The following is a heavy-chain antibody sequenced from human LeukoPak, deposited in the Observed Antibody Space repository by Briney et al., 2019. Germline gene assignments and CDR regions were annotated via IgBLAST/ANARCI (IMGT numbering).Heavy chain of an antibody. D-gene: IGHD1-14*01. V-gene: IGHV3-30*03. J-gene: IGHJ4*02. Sequence: PGGSLRLSCAASGFTFSGHAMHWVRQAPGKGLELLAYISHDGSYQYHVDSVKGRFTVSRDNSKNTLYLQMNSLGAEDSAVYYCLPELGAKNYFDYWGQGTLVTVSS. CDR3: LPELGAKNYFDY. CDR1: GFTFSGHA. CDR2: ISHDGSYQ.